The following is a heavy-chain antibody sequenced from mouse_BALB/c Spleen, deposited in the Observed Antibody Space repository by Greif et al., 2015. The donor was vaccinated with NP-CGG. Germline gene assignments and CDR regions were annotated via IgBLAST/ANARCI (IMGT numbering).Heavy chain of an antibody. D-gene: IGHD2-10*02. CDR2: ISYSGST. J-gene: IGHJ2*01. V-gene: IGHV3-2*02. Sequence: EVQLQQSGPGLVKPSQSLSLTCTVTGYSITSDYAWNWIRQFPGNKLEWMGYISYSGSTSYNPSLKSRISITRDTSKNQFFLQLNSVTTEDTATYYCARGGGYGNYVDYWGQGTTLTVSS. CDR3: ARGGGYGNYVDY. CDR1: GYSITSDYA.